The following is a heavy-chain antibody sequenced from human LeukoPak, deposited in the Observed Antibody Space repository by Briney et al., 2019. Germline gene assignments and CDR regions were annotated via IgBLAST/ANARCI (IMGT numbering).Heavy chain of an antibody. CDR2: IWYDGSSK. V-gene: IGHV3-33*01. D-gene: IGHD3-10*01. CDR3: ARDHLWFGELDY. Sequence: GGSLRLSCAASGFTFSSYGMHWVRQAPGKGLEWVAVIWYDGSSKYYADSVKGRFTISRDNSKNTLYLQMNSLRAEDTAVYYRARDHLWFGELDYWGQGTLVTVSS. CDR1: GFTFSSYG. J-gene: IGHJ4*02.